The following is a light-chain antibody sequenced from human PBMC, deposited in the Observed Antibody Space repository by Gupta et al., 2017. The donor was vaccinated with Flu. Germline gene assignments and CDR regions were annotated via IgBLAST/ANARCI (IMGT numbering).Light chain of an antibody. J-gene: IGLJ3*02. CDR1: ALPKKS. Sequence: SSALPPPPSLSVSPGQTARITCSGDALPKKSAYWYQQKSGQAPVLIIYEDRKRPSGIPERFSGSSSGTMATMTISGDQVEDEADYYCDSTDTSGNHRVFGGGTNLTVL. CDR3: DSTDTSGNHRV. V-gene: IGLV3-10*01. CDR2: EDR.